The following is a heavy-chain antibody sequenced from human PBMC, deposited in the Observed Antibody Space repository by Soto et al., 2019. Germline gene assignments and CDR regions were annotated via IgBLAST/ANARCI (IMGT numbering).Heavy chain of an antibody. J-gene: IGHJ6*02. CDR3: ARAPPIYSGPAPYYYGMDV. D-gene: IGHD3-10*02. CDR1: GYTFTSYD. Sequence: SVKVSCQSSGYTFTSYDINWVRQATGQGLEWMGWMNPNSGNTGYAQKFQGRVTMTRNTSISTAYMELSSLRSEDTAVYYCARAPPIYSGPAPYYYGMDVWGQGTTVTVSS. V-gene: IGHV1-8*01. CDR2: MNPNSGNT.